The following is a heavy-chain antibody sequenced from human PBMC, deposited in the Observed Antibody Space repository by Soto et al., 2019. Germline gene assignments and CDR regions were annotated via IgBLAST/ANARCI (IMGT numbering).Heavy chain of an antibody. D-gene: IGHD5-12*01. V-gene: IGHV3-30*18. Sequence: GGSLRLSCAASGFTFSSYGMHWVRQAPGKGLEWVAVISYDGSNKYYADSVKGRFTISRDNSKNTLYLQMNSLRAEDTAVYYCAKKRDDLGDGYNDYWDQGTLVTVSS. CDR2: ISYDGSNK. J-gene: IGHJ4*02. CDR1: GFTFSSYG. CDR3: AKKRDDLGDGYNDY.